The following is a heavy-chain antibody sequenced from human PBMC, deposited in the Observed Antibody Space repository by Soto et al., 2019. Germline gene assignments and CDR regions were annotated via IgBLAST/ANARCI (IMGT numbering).Heavy chain of an antibody. D-gene: IGHD3-22*01. CDR3: AAPGSTDSSGYWVDI. V-gene: IGHV3-21*04. J-gene: IGHJ3*02. CDR2: IGSTTSM. Sequence: GVSLSLSYAASGCVFRNYSMNWVRQAPGKGLEWVSSIGSTTSMYYADSVKGRFTISRDNAKNSLYLQMNSLRAEDTAVYYCAAPGSTDSSGYWVDIWGQGTMVTVS. CDR1: GCVFRNYS.